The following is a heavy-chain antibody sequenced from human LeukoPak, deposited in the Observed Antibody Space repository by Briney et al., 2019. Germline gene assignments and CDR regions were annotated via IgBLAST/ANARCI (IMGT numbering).Heavy chain of an antibody. CDR1: GFTFSNYW. J-gene: IGHJ6*02. V-gene: IGHV3-74*01. D-gene: IGHD1-26*01. Sequence: GGSLRLSCAAFGFTFSNYWMHWVRQAPGKGLVWVSRINSDGSSTTYADSVKGRFTISRDNAKNTLYVQMNSLRAEDTAVYYCARVRSGSSAGNYGMDVWGQGTTVTVSS. CDR3: ARVRSGSSAGNYGMDV. CDR2: INSDGSST.